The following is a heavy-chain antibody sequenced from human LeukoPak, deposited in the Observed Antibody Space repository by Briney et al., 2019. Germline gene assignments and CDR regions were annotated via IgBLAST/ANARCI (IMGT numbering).Heavy chain of an antibody. D-gene: IGHD3-10*01. CDR2: MNPNSGNT. J-gene: IGHJ4*02. V-gene: IGHV1-8*01. Sequence: ASVKVSCKASGYTFTSYDINWVRQATGQGLEWMGWMNPNSGNTGYAQKFQGRVTMTRNTSISTAYMELSSLRSEDTAVYYCARGLITMVRGVIIPGYWGQGTLVTVSA. CDR3: ARGLITMVRGVIIPGY. CDR1: GYTFTSYD.